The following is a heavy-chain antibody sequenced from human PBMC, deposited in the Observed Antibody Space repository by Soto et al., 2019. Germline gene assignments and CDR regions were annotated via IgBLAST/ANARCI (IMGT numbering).Heavy chain of an antibody. Sequence: QVQLQESGPGLVKPSETLSLTCTVSGGSISSYYWGWIRQPPGKGLEWIGCIYYSGSTNYNPSLKSRVTISVDTSKNQFSLKLSSVTAADTAVYYCARGSLDYGDYTEVNDAFDIWGQGTMVTVSS. V-gene: IGHV4-59*01. CDR1: GGSISSYY. CDR3: ARGSLDYGDYTEVNDAFDI. J-gene: IGHJ3*02. CDR2: IYYSGST. D-gene: IGHD4-17*01.